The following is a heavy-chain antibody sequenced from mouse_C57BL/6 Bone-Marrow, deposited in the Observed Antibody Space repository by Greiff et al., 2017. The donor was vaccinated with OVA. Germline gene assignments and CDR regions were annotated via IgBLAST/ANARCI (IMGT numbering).Heavy chain of an antibody. V-gene: IGHV5-17*01. CDR3: ARGPSLKFLDY. J-gene: IGHJ4*01. Sequence: EVKLVESGGGLVKPGGSLKLSCAASGFTFSDYGMHWVRQAPEKGLEWVAYISSGSSTIYYADTVKGRFTISRDNAKNTLFLQITSLRSEDTALYCGARGPSLKFLDYWGQGTSVTVSS. CDR1: GFTFSDYG. CDR2: ISSGSSTI.